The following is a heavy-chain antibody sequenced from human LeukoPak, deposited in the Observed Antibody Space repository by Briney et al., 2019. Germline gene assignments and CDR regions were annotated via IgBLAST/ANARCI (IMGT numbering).Heavy chain of an antibody. CDR3: ARGVPSRYYYMDV. CDR2: IIPIFGTA. D-gene: IGHD1-1*01. V-gene: IGHV1-69*13. J-gene: IGHJ6*03. Sequence: GASVKVSCKASGYSFTTYDINWVRQATGQGLEWMGGIIPIFGTANYAQKFQGRVTITADESTSTAYMELSSLRSEDTAVYYCARGVPSRYYYMDVWGKGTTVTISS. CDR1: GYSFTTYD.